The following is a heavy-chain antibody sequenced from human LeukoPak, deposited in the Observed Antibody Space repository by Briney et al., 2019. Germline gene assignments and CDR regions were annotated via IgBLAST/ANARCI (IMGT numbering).Heavy chain of an antibody. D-gene: IGHD4-17*01. CDR2: VSASGANT. Sequence: PGGSLRLSCAASRFTFSTYAMSWVRQSPGKGLEWVSTVSASGANTYYAHSVKGRFTISRDNSKNTLYLQMNSLRAEDTAIYYCAKGLYTVTTVTLHYWGQGTLVTVSS. J-gene: IGHJ4*02. V-gene: IGHV3-23*01. CDR3: AKGLYTVTTVTLHY. CDR1: RFTFSTYA.